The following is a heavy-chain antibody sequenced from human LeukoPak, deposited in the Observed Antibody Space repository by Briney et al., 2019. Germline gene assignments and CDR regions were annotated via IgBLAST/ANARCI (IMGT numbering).Heavy chain of an antibody. CDR3: ARPRARYYDILTGHGYFDY. Sequence: GASVKVSCKASGGTFSSYAISWVRQAPGQGLEWMGRIIPILGIANYAQKFQGRVTITADKSTSTAYMELSSLRSEDTAVYYCARPRARYYDILTGHGYFDYWGQGTLVTVSS. V-gene: IGHV1-69*04. D-gene: IGHD3-9*01. CDR1: GGTFSSYA. J-gene: IGHJ4*02. CDR2: IIPILGIA.